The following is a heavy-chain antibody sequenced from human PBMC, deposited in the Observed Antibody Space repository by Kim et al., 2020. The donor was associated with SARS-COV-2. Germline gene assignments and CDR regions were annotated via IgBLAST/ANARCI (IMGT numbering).Heavy chain of an antibody. Sequence: AAPVQAQSTISRDDSKNTRYLQMNSLKTEDTAVYYCIAGWAGQWLVPVDYWGQGTLVTVSS. J-gene: IGHJ4*02. D-gene: IGHD6-19*01. V-gene: IGHV3-15*05. CDR3: IAGWAGQWLVPVDY.